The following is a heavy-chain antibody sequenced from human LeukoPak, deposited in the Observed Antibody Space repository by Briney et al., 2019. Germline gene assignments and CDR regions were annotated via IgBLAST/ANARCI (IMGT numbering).Heavy chain of an antibody. CDR3: ARELRNYGFLL. CDR2: INPDGSVS. J-gene: IGHJ4*02. CDR1: EFTFSNYW. V-gene: IGHV3-74*01. Sequence: GGPLRLSCAASEFTFSNYWMHWVRQAPGKGLVWVSRINPDGSVSSYADSVKDRFIISRDNAKNTVYLQMNGLRADDTALYYCARELRNYGFLLWGQGTLVTVSS. D-gene: IGHD3-10*01.